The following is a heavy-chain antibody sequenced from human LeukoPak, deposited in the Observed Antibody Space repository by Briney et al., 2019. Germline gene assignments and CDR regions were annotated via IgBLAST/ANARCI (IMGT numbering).Heavy chain of an antibody. CDR3: AKVYCSSTTCNDFDY. CDR1: GLTFSSYA. J-gene: IGHJ4*02. D-gene: IGHD2-2*01. V-gene: IGHV3-23*01. Sequence: GGSLRLSCAASGLTFSSYAMSWVRQAPGKGLEWVSSVSDSGGNTYHADSVKGRFTISRDNSKNTVYLQMDSLRVEDTAMYYCAKVYCSSTTCNDFDYWGQGTLVTVSS. CDR2: VSDSGGNT.